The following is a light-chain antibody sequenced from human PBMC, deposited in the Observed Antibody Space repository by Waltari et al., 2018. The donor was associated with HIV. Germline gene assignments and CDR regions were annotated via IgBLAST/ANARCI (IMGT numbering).Light chain of an antibody. CDR2: ANT. V-gene: IGLV1-40*01. CDR1: SSNLGTGSD. CDR3: QSYDSRLSGSV. Sequence: QSALTQPPSVSGAPGQRVPISCTWTSSNLGTGSDVPSYQHLPGTAPKLLIYANTNRPSGVPDRFSGSKSGTSASLAITGLQAEDEADYYCQSYDSRLSGSVFGGGTKLTVL. J-gene: IGLJ3*02.